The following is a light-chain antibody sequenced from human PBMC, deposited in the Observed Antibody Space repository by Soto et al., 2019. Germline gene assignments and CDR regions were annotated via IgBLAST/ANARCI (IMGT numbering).Light chain of an antibody. J-gene: IGKJ1*01. CDR3: YHYDSSPWT. V-gene: IGKV3-20*01. CDR1: QSVHSIF. CDR2: GAS. Sequence: EIVLTQSPGTLSLSPGEGATLSCRASQSVHSIFLAWYQQNPGQAPRLLMYGASNRAAGIQDRFSGSGSGTDFTLTISRMEPEDFAVYYCYHYDSSPWTFGQVTKVEIK.